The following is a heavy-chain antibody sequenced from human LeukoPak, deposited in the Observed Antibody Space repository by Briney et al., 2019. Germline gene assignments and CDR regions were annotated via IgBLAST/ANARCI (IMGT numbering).Heavy chain of an antibody. CDR1: GFTFSSYS. CDR3: ARDPDTHYYDSSGYYQPPAYFQH. V-gene: IGHV3-21*01. Sequence: GGSLRLSCAASGFTFSSYSMNWVRQAPGKGLEWVSSISSSSSYIYYADSVKGRFTISGDNAKNSLYLQMNSLRAEDTAVYYCARDPDTHYYDSSGYYQPPAYFQHWGQGTLVTVSS. J-gene: IGHJ1*01. D-gene: IGHD3-22*01. CDR2: ISSSSSYI.